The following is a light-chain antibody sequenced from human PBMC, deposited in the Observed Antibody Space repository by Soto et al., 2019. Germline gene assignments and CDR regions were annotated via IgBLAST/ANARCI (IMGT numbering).Light chain of an antibody. CDR3: QQLNSYLFT. J-gene: IGKJ3*01. CDR2: AAS. V-gene: IGKV1-5*01. Sequence: DSQMTQSPSTLSASVGDRVTITCRASQTINKWLAWYQQKPVKAPKLLIYAASTLQSGVPSRFSRSGSGTEFTLTISSLQPEDFATYYCQQLNSYLFTFVPGTMVDI. CDR1: QTINKW.